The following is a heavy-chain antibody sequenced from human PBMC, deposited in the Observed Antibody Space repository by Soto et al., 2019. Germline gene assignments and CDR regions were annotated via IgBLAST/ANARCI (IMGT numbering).Heavy chain of an antibody. CDR3: ARHHYYGSGSHDGGFVDWFDP. CDR1: GGSISSSSYY. V-gene: IGHV4-39*01. J-gene: IGHJ5*02. D-gene: IGHD3-10*01. Sequence: PSETLSLTCTVSGGSISSSSYYWGWIRQPPGKGLEWIGSIYYSGSTYYNPSLKSRVTISVDTSKNQFSLKLSSVTAADTAVYYCARHHYYGSGSHDGGFVDWFDPWGQGTLVNVSS. CDR2: IYYSGST.